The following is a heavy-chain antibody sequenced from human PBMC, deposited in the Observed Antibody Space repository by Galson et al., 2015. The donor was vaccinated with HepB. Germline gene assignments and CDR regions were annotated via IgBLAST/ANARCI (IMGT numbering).Heavy chain of an antibody. CDR1: GFTFTSSA. CDR3: AADLGYSSSVAPPSLDY. CDR2: IVVGSGNT. V-gene: IGHV1-58*01. D-gene: IGHD6-6*01. Sequence: SVKVSCKASGFTFTSSAVQWVRQARGQRLEWVGWIVVGSGNTNYAQKFQERVTITRDMSTSTAYMELSSLRSEDTAVYYCAADLGYSSSVAPPSLDYWGQGTLVTVSS. J-gene: IGHJ4*02.